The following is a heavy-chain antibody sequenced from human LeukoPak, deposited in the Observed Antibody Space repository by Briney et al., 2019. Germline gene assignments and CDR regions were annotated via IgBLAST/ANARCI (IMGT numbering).Heavy chain of an antibody. CDR2: MNPNSGNT. CDR3: ARGRTAHTYYDSSGDCDY. CDR1: GYTFTSYD. Sequence: ASVKVSCKASGYTFTSYDINWVRQATGPGLEWMGWMNPNSGNTGYAQKFQGRVTMTRNTSISTAYMELSSLRSEDTAVYYCARGRTAHTYYDSSGDCDYWGQGTLVTVSS. V-gene: IGHV1-8*01. D-gene: IGHD3-22*01. J-gene: IGHJ4*02.